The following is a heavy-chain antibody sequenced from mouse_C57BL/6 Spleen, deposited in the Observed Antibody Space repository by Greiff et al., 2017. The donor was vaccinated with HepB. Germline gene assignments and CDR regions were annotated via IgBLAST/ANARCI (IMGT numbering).Heavy chain of an antibody. J-gene: IGHJ1*03. CDR1: GYSFTSYY. CDR2: IYPGSGNT. CDR3: ARFDGYPYWYFDV. D-gene: IGHD2-3*01. V-gene: IGHV1-66*01. Sequence: QVQLQQSGPELVKPGASVKISCKASGYSFTSYYIHWVKQRPGQGLEWIGWIYPGSGNTKYNEKFKGKATLTADTSSSTAYMQLSSLTSEDSAVYYCARFDGYPYWYFDVWGTGTTVTVSS.